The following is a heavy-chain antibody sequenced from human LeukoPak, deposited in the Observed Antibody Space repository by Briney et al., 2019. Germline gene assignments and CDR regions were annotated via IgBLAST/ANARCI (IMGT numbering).Heavy chain of an antibody. J-gene: IGHJ6*02. Sequence: SVKVSCKASGGTFSSYAISWVRQAPGQGLEWMGRIIPIPGIANYAQKFQGRVTITADKSTSTAYMELSSLRSEDTAVYYCARDSSTTNYYYYYGMDVWGQGTTVTVSS. CDR1: GGTFSSYA. CDR2: IIPIPGIA. D-gene: IGHD2-2*01. CDR3: ARDSSTTNYYYYYGMDV. V-gene: IGHV1-69*04.